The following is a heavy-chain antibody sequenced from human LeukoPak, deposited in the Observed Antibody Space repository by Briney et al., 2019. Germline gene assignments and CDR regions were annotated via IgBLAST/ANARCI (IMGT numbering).Heavy chain of an antibody. V-gene: IGHV4-59*01. CDR2: IYYSGST. Sequence: SETLSLTCTVSGGSISSYYWSWIRQPPGKGLEWIGYIYYSGSTNYNPSLKSRVTISVDTSKNQFSLKLSSVTAADTAVYYCAGDQGDSSGWYGPKYGMDVWGQGTTVTVSS. D-gene: IGHD6-19*01. J-gene: IGHJ6*02. CDR3: AGDQGDSSGWYGPKYGMDV. CDR1: GGSISSYY.